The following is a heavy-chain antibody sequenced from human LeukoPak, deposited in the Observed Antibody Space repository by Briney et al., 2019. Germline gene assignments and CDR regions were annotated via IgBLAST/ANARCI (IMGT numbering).Heavy chain of an antibody. V-gene: IGHV3-21*01. Sequence: GGSLRLSCAASGFTFSSYIMNWVRQAPGRGLEWVSSISSSSDYIYYTDSVKGRFTISRDNAKNSLYLQMNSLRAEDTAVYYCARFHPHYYYYMDVWGKGTTVTVSS. CDR1: GFTFSSYI. J-gene: IGHJ6*03. CDR3: ARFHPHYYYYMDV. CDR2: ISSSSDYI.